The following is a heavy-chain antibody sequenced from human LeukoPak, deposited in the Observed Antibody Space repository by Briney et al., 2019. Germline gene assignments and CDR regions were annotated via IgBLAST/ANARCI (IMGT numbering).Heavy chain of an antibody. D-gene: IGHD2-15*01. CDR2: ISYDGSNK. V-gene: IGHV3-30-3*01. CDR3: ARDAPYCSGGNCYSVFDY. CDR1: GFTFSSYA. J-gene: IGHJ4*02. Sequence: GGSLSLSCAASGFTFSSYAMHWVRQAPGKGLEWVAVISYDGSNKYYADSVKGRFTISRDNSKNTLYLQMNSLRAEDTAVYYCARDAPYCSGGNCYSVFDYWGLGTLVTVSS.